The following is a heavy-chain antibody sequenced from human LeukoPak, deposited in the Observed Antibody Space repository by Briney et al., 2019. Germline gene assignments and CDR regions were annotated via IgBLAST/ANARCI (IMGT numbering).Heavy chain of an antibody. CDR1: GFTFSSYG. CDR2: TSGSGGTT. Sequence: PGGSLRLSCAASGFTFSSYGMAWVRQAPGKGLEWVSVTSGSGGTTYYADSVKGRFTMSRDSSKNTLYLQMNSLRADDTALYYCAKVRGGYYNDAFDMWGQGTMVTVSS. J-gene: IGHJ3*02. CDR3: AKVRGGYYNDAFDM. D-gene: IGHD3-22*01. V-gene: IGHV3-23*01.